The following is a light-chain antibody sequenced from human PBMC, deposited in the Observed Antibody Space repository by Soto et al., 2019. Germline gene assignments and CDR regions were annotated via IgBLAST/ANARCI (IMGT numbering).Light chain of an antibody. Sequence: AIRMTQSPSSFSASTGDRVTITCRASQGISSHLAWYQVKPGKAPRLRIYTASYLESGGPSRFSGSGDGTDVTLTISSLPSADFAVYYCQQDFSYPLTFGGGTNVEIK. CDR3: QQDFSYPLT. J-gene: IGKJ4*01. CDR2: TAS. V-gene: IGKV1-8*01. CDR1: QGISSH.